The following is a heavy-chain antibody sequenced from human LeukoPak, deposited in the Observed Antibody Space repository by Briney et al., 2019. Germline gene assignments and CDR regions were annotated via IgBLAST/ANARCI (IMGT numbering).Heavy chain of an antibody. CDR1: GYTFTSHY. CDR3: VKRCGSMWYDY. J-gene: IGHJ4*02. Sequence: GASVKVSCKASGYTFTSHYIHWVRQAPGQGLEWMGMINPSGGSTRFPQRFQGRVTMTRDTSTSTVYMELSNLRSEDTAVYYCVKRCGSMWYDYWGQGTLVTVSS. V-gene: IGHV1-46*03. CDR2: INPSGGST. D-gene: IGHD6-13*01.